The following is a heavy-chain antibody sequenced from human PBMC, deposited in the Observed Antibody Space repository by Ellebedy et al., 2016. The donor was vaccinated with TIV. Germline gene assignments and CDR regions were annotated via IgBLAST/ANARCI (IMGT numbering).Heavy chain of an antibody. V-gene: IGHV5-51*01. CDR3: ARRSISVTTVDY. CDR2: IYPGDSDT. Sequence: GGSLRLXXKGSGYSFTSYWIGWVRQMPGKGLEWMGIIYPGDSDTRYSPSFQGQVTISADKSISTAYLQWSSLKASDTAMYYCARRSISVTTVDYWGQGTLVTVSS. J-gene: IGHJ4*02. D-gene: IGHD4-17*01. CDR1: GYSFTSYW.